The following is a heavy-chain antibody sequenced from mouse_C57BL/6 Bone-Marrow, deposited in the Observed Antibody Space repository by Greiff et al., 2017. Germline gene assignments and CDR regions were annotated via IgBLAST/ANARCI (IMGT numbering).Heavy chain of an antibody. V-gene: IGHV14-4*01. Sequence: EVQLQQSGAELVRPGASVKLSCTASGYNIKDDYMHWVKQRPEQGLEWIGWIAPENGDTEYASKFQGKATITADTSSNTAYLQLRSLTSEDTAVFFSTREAWFAYWGQGTLVTVSA. CDR3: TREAWFAY. CDR1: GYNIKDDY. J-gene: IGHJ3*01. CDR2: IAPENGDT.